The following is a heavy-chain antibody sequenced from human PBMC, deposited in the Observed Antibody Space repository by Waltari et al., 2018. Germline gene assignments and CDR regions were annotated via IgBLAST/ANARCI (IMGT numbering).Heavy chain of an antibody. CDR3: AKDPYYDFWSGYHYYYYYGMDV. D-gene: IGHD3-3*01. J-gene: IGHJ6*02. CDR1: GFTFSSYG. V-gene: IGHV3-30*02. Sequence: QVQLVESGGGVVQPGGSLRLSCAASGFTFSSYGMHVVSQAPGTGLEWVAFIRYDGSNKYYADSVKGRFTISRDNSKNTLYLQMNSLRAEDTAVYYCAKDPYYDFWSGYHYYYYYGMDVWGQGTTVTVSS. CDR2: IRYDGSNK.